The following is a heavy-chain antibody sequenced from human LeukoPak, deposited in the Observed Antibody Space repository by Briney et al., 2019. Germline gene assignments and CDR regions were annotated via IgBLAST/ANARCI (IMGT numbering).Heavy chain of an antibody. V-gene: IGHV4-34*01. J-gene: IGHJ4*02. CDR1: GGSFSGYY. CDR2: IKHSGST. D-gene: IGHD6-13*01. Sequence: KPSETLSLTCAVYGGSFSGYYWSWIRQPPGKGLEWMGEIKHSGSTNYNPALKSRVTISVDTSTNQFSMKLSSVTAADTAVYYSARRVGEDSSSRPIDSWGQGTLVTVSS. CDR3: ARRVGEDSSSRPIDS.